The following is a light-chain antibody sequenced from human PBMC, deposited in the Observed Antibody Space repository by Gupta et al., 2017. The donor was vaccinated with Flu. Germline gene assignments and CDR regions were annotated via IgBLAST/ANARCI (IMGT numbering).Light chain of an antibody. CDR1: KDIKNF. V-gene: IGKV1-33*01. J-gene: IGKJ2*01. CDR3: QLHEKLTPLYT. CDR2: DAV. Sequence: DIQVTQSPSSLLVSIGDRVTITCQASKDIKNFLSWYQQKPGKAPALLIYDAVNLQTGVPSRFSGRGFGTTFTFTINSLQPEDIATYFCQLHEKLTPLYTFGQGTKLEL.